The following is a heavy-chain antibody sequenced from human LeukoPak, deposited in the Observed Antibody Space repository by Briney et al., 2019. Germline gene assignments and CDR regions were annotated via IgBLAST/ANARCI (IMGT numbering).Heavy chain of an antibody. V-gene: IGHV4-34*01. D-gene: IGHD3-22*01. Sequence: SETLSLTCAVYGGSFSGYYWSWIRQPPGKGLEWIGEINHSGSTNYNPSLESRVTLSVDTSKNQFSLMLTSVTAADTAVYYCARVGYYYDSSGYFGPGYFDYWGQGTLVTVSS. CDR1: GGSFSGYY. J-gene: IGHJ4*02. CDR2: INHSGST. CDR3: ARVGYYYDSSGYFGPGYFDY.